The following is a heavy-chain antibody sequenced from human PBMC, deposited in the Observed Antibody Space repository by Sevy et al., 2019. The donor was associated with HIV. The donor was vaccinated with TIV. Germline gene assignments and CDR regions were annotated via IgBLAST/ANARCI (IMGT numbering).Heavy chain of an antibody. CDR1: GYSISSGYY. J-gene: IGHJ6*02. CDR3: ARDEVGESGSYYYGMDV. Sequence: SETLSLTCTVSGYSISSGYYWGWIRQPPGKGLEWIGSIYHIGSTYYNPSLKSRVTISVDTSKNQFSLKLSSVTAADTAVYYCARDEVGESGSYYYGMDVWGQGTTVTVSS. D-gene: IGHD1-26*01. V-gene: IGHV4-38-2*02. CDR2: IYHIGST.